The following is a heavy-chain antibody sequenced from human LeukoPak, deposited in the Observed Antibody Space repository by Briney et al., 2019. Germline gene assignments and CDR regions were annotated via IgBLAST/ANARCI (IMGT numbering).Heavy chain of an antibody. CDR2: IYYSGST. D-gene: IGHD2-21*02. CDR1: GGSISSYY. CDR3: ARGVVVVTAILYYYYYMDV. V-gene: IGHV4-59*01. Sequence: SETLSLTCTVSGGSISSYYWSWIRQPPGKGLEWIGYIYYSGSTNYNPSLKSRVTISVDTSKNQFSLKLSSATAADTAVYYCARGVVVVTAILYYYYYMDVWGKGTTVTVSS. J-gene: IGHJ6*03.